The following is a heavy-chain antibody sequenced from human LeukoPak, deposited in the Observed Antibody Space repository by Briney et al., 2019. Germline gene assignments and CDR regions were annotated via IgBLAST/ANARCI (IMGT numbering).Heavy chain of an antibody. Sequence: GGSLRLSCAASGFDFSSNWMHWVRHAPGQGLVWASRIKGDGISTNYADSVRGRFTISRDIAKNTLYLQMNSLRAEDTGVYYCAKDHYWSIDYWGRGTLVTVSS. CDR2: IKGDGIST. V-gene: IGHV3-74*01. J-gene: IGHJ4*02. CDR3: AKDHYWSIDY. CDR1: GFDFSSNW. D-gene: IGHD3-3*01.